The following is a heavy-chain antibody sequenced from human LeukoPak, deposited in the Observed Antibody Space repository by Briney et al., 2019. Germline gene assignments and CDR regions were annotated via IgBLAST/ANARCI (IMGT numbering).Heavy chain of an antibody. CDR3: ARAVVPAAPPYYYYMDV. CDR1: GGSFSGYY. V-gene: IGHV4-34*01. Sequence: PSETLSLTCAVYGGSFSGYYWSWIRQPPGKGLEWIGEINHSGSTNYNPSLKSRVTISVDTSKNQFSLKLSSVAAADTAVYYCARAVVPAAPPYYYYMDVWGKGTTVTVSS. CDR2: INHSGST. J-gene: IGHJ6*03. D-gene: IGHD2-2*01.